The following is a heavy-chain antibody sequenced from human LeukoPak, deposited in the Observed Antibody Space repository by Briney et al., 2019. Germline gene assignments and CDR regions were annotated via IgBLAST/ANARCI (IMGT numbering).Heavy chain of an antibody. Sequence: GGSLRLSCAASGFTLSSYAMRWVREAPGRALEWVSAISSSGGSTYYADSVKGRFTISRDNSKNTLYLQMNSLRAEGTAVYYWAEAENRGSHSAFDYWGQGTLVTVSS. V-gene: IGHV3-23*01. CDR1: GFTLSSYA. D-gene: IGHD1-26*01. CDR3: AEAENRGSHSAFDY. CDR2: ISSSGGST. J-gene: IGHJ4*02.